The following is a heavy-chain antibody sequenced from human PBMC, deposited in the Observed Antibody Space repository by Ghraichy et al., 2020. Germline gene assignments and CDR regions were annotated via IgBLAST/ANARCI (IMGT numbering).Heavy chain of an antibody. CDR2: ISAYNGNT. Sequence: ASVKVSCKASGYTFTSYGISWVRQAPGQGLEWMGWISAYNGNTNYAQKLQGRVTMTTDTSTSTAYMELSSLRSEDTAVYYCASMVGLAARPFAWYFDLWGRGTLVIVSS. J-gene: IGHJ2*01. CDR1: GYTFTSYG. D-gene: IGHD6-6*01. V-gene: IGHV1-18*01. CDR3: ASMVGLAARPFAWYFDL.